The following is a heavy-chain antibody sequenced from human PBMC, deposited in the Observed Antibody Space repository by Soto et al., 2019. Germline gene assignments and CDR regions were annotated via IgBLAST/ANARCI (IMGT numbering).Heavy chain of an antibody. CDR2: ISGNGGST. J-gene: IGHJ4*02. V-gene: IGHV3-23*01. Sequence: PGGSLRLSCAASGFTFSEYAMSWVRQAPGKGLEWVSAISGNGGSTYYADSVKGRFTISRDNSKNTLYPQMNSLRAEDTAVYYCAKEVPTLYDFWSGYGYFDYWGQGTLVTVSS. D-gene: IGHD3-3*01. CDR1: GFTFSEYA. CDR3: AKEVPTLYDFWSGYGYFDY.